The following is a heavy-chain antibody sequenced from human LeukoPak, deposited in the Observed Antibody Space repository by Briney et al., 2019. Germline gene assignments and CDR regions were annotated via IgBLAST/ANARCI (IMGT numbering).Heavy chain of an antibody. D-gene: IGHD1-14*01. Sequence: SETLSLTCTVSSDSISSYYWSWIRQSPEKELDWIGYFYYSGSTKYNPSLKSRVTISVDTSKNQFSLNLNSVTAADTAVYFCARDTRDMSCRGTNCIVGFYPASWGQGPWPPSPQ. J-gene: IGHJ5*02. CDR2: FYYSGST. CDR3: ARDTRDMSCRGTNCIVGFYPAS. CDR1: SDSISSYY. V-gene: IGHV4-59*12.